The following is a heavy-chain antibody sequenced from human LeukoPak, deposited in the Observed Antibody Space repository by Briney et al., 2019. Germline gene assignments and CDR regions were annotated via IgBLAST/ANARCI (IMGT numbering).Heavy chain of an antibody. CDR2: INQDGSEK. Sequence: PGGSLRLSCAASEFTFSGYWMNWVRQAPGKGPEWVANINQDGSEKHYVDSVKGRFTISRDNAKNSLFLQTNSLRVEDTAVFYCARDGFVGAAAYWGQGTLVTVSS. CDR3: ARDGFVGAAAY. CDR1: EFTFSGYW. V-gene: IGHV3-7*01. J-gene: IGHJ4*02. D-gene: IGHD6-13*01.